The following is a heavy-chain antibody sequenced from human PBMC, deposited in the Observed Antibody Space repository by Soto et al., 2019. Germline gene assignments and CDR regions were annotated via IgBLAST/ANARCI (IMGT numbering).Heavy chain of an antibody. V-gene: IGHV1-69*04. CDR2: IIPILGIA. D-gene: IGHD2-21*01. Sequence: SVKVSFKASGGTFSSYTISWVRQAPGQGLEWMGRIIPILGIANYAQKFQGRVTITADKSTSTAYMGLSSLRSEDTAVYYCAREHEFPRWFDPWGQGTLVTVSS. CDR3: AREHEFPRWFDP. J-gene: IGHJ5*02. CDR1: GGTFSSYT.